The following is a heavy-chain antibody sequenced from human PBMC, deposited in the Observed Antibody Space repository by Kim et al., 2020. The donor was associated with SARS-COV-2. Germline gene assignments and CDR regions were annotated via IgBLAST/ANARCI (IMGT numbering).Heavy chain of an antibody. CDR3: ARLDYYDSSGYYDY. Sequence: YNPSLKSRVTISVDKSKNQFSLNLSSVTAADTAVYYCARLDYYDSSGYYDYWGQGTVVTVSS. D-gene: IGHD3-22*01. V-gene: IGHV4-4*02. J-gene: IGHJ4*02.